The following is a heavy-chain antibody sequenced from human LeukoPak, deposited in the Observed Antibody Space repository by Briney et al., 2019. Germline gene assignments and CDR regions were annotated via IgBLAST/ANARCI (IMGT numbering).Heavy chain of an antibody. CDR2: ISSSGSTI. V-gene: IGHV3-11*04. CDR3: AREGRPYCSSTSCYGGFDP. J-gene: IGHJ5*02. D-gene: IGHD2-2*01. CDR1: GFTFSDYY. Sequence: GGSLRLSCAASGFTFSDYYMSWIRQAPGKGLEWVSYISSSGSTIYYADSVKGRFTISRDNAKNSLYLQMNSLRAEDTAVYYCAREGRPYCSSTSCYGGFDPRGQGTLVTVSS.